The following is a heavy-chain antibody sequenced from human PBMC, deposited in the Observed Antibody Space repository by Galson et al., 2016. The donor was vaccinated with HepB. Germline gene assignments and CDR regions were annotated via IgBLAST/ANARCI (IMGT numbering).Heavy chain of an antibody. CDR2: MHSSGTN. Sequence: ETLSLTCTVSGASITTYYWSWIRQSAGKGLEWIARMHSSGTNNYNPSLKGRVTMSMDTSKNQFSLNVTSLTAADTAVYFCARQGWTTVDYWGQGALVSGSS. V-gene: IGHV4-4*07. CDR3: ARQGWTTVDY. J-gene: IGHJ4*02. CDR1: GASITTYY. D-gene: IGHD2/OR15-2a*01.